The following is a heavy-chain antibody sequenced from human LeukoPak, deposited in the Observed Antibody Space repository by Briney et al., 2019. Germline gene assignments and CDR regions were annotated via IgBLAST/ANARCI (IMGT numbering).Heavy chain of an antibody. D-gene: IGHD3-16*01. J-gene: IGHJ6*02. V-gene: IGHV1-46*01. CDR2: INPSGGST. Sequence: QAPGQGXEWMGIINPSGGSTSYAQKFQGRVTMTRDTSTSTVYMELSSLRSEDTAVYYCASQGAYYYYGMDVWGQGTTVTVSS. CDR3: ASQGAYYYYGMDV.